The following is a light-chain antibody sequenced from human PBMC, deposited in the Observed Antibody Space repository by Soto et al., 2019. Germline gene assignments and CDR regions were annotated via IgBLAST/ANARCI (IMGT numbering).Light chain of an antibody. CDR3: QQYGSSPLS. Sequence: EIVLTQSPGTLSLSPGERATLSCRASQSVSSGYLAWYQQKPGQAPRLLIYGASNRATGIPDRFSGSGSGTDFTLTISRLEPEDFAVYYCQQYGSSPLSFGCGTKVEIK. J-gene: IGKJ4*01. V-gene: IGKV3-20*01. CDR2: GAS. CDR1: QSVSSGY.